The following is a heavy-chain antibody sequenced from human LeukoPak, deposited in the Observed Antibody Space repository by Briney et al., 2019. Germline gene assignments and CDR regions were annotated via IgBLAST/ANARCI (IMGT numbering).Heavy chain of an antibody. J-gene: IGHJ4*02. CDR3: ARDSGGGTYDFSD. V-gene: IGHV1-8*01. CDR1: GYTFTSYD. D-gene: IGHD3-3*01. CDR2: MNPNNDNT. Sequence: ASVKVSCKASGYTFTSYDINWVRQATGQGLEWMGWMNPNNDNTGYAQKFQGRVTMTRNTSISTAYMELISLRSEDTAVYYCARDSGGGTYDFSDWGQGTLVTVS.